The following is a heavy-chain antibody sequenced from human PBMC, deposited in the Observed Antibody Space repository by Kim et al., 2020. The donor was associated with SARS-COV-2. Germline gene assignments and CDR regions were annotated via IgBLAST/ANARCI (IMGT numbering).Heavy chain of an antibody. CDR1: GYTFTSYG. CDR2: ISAYNGNT. J-gene: IGHJ6*02. V-gene: IGHV1-18*04. D-gene: IGHD2-21*02. CDR3: ARQVCGGDCYSWEYYYGMDV. Sequence: ASVKVSCKASGYTFTSYGISWVRQAPGQGLEWMGWISAYNGNTNYAQKLQGRVTMTTHTSTSTAYMELRSLRSDDTAVYYCARQVCGGDCYSWEYYYGMDVWGQGTTVTVSS.